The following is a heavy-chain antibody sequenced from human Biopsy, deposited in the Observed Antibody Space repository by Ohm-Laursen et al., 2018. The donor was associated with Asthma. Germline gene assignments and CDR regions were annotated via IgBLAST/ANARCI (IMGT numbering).Heavy chain of an antibody. CDR3: ARAISSSWWAVEY. Sequence: SLRLSCAASRFTYEMHWVRQAPGKGLEWVAVISYDGSSIYYADSVKGRFTISRDNSKNTLSLQMNSLTAEDTAVYYCARAISSSWWAVEYWGQGTLVTVSS. CDR1: RFTYE. V-gene: IGHV3-30-3*01. J-gene: IGHJ4*02. CDR2: ISYDGSSI. D-gene: IGHD6-6*01.